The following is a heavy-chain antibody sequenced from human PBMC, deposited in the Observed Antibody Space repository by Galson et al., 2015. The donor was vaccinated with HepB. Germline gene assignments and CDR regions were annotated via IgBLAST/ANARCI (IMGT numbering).Heavy chain of an antibody. CDR2: ISGSGGST. CDR3: AKVPGRFLEWLSPFDP. CDR1: GFTFSSYA. V-gene: IGHV3-23*01. J-gene: IGHJ5*02. Sequence: SLRLSCAASGFTFSSYAMSWVRQAPGKGLEWVSAISGSGGSTYYADSVKGRFTISRDNSKNTLYLQMNSLRAEDTAVYYCAKVPGRFLEWLSPFDPWGQGTLVTVSS. D-gene: IGHD3-3*01.